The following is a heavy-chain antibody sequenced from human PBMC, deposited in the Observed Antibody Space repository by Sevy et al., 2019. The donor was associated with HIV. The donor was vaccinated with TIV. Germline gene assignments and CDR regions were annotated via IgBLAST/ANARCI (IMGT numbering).Heavy chain of an antibody. D-gene: IGHD3-22*01. V-gene: IGHV3-53*01. CDR1: GFTVSSNY. Sequence: GGSLRLSCAASGFTVSSNYMSWVRQAPGKGLEWVSVIYSGGSTYYADSVMGRLTISRENSKNTLFLQMNSLRAEDTAVYYCASGYYYDSSGPPAAAFDIWGQGTMVTVSS. CDR2: IYSGGST. J-gene: IGHJ3*02. CDR3: ASGYYYDSSGPPAAAFDI.